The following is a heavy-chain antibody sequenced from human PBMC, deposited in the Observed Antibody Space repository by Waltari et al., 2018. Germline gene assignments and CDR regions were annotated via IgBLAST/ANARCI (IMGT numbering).Heavy chain of an antibody. J-gene: IGHJ6*02. CDR2: IDPSDSYT. CDR3: ARQTGYYYYYYGMDV. V-gene: IGHV5-10-1*03. CDR1: GYSFTSYW. Sequence: EVQLVQSGAEVKQPGESLRISCKGSGYSFTSYWHSWVRQLPGKGLEWMGRIDPSDSYTNYSPSFQGHVTISADKSISTAYLQWSSLKASDTAMYYCARQTGYYYYYYGMDVWGQGTTVTVSS.